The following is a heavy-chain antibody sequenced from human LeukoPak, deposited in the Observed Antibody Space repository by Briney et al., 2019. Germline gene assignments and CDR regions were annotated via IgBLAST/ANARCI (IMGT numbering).Heavy chain of an antibody. V-gene: IGHV3-7*01. D-gene: IGHD3-9*01. CDR3: ARAVLDILTGYEHFDY. CDR2: IKQDGREK. J-gene: IGHJ4*02. Sequence: GVSLRLSCAASGFTFSSFWMSWVRQAPGEGREWVANIKQDGREKYYVDSGKGRFTISTDTTKNSLYLQMNSLRAEDTAVYYCARAVLDILTGYEHFDYWGEGTLVTVSS. CDR1: GFTFSSFW.